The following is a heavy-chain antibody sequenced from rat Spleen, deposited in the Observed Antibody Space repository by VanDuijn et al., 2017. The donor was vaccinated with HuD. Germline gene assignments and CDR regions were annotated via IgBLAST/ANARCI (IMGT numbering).Heavy chain of an antibody. D-gene: IGHD4-1*01. V-gene: IGHV5-25*01. CDR3: ARRGYNNHWYFDL. Sequence: EVQLVESDGGLVQPGRSMKLSCTVSGFTFSNYYMAWVRQAPTKGLEWVASISTGGDSIYYRDSVKGRFIISRDNAENTLYLQTNSLRSEDTATYFCARRGYNNHWYFDLWGPGTMVTVSS. CDR1: GFTFSNYY. CDR2: ISTGGDSI. J-gene: IGHJ1*01.